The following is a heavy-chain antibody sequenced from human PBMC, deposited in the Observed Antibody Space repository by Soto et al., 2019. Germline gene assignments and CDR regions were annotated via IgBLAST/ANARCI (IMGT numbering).Heavy chain of an antibody. Sequence: SVKVSCKASGGTFSSYAISWVRQAPGQGLEWMGGIIPIFGTANYAQKFQGRVTITADESTSTAYMELSSLRSEDTAVYYCASSHSNYALIDYYYYGMDVWGQGTTVTVSS. CDR2: IIPIFGTA. CDR1: GGTFSSYA. CDR3: ASSHSNYALIDYYYYGMDV. D-gene: IGHD4-4*01. V-gene: IGHV1-69*13. J-gene: IGHJ6*02.